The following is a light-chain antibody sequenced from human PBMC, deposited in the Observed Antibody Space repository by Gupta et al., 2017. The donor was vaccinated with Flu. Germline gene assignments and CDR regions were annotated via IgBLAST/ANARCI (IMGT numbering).Light chain of an antibody. V-gene: IGKV3-15*01. CDR3: QQENKGPPSIT. Sequence: EIVMTQSPGTLSVSPGGRATLSCRASQSVGSNLAWYQQKPGQAPRLLIYRASIRATGVTARCSGSGDGTEFNLTISSRQSEDFAVYSCQQENKGPPSITFGPGTKVDVK. CDR2: RAS. CDR1: QSVGSN. J-gene: IGKJ3*01.